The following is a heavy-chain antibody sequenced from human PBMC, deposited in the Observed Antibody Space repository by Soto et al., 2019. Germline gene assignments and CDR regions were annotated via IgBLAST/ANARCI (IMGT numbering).Heavy chain of an antibody. Sequence: EVQLVESGGGVVQPGGSLRLSCAASGFTVSSNYISWVRQAPGKGLEWVSVIYSGGTTYYADSVRGRFTISRDNSKNTLYRQMNSLRAEDTAVYYCARNSRYDTPMVYWGQGTLVTVSS. CDR1: GFTVSSNY. CDR2: IYSGGTT. D-gene: IGHD5-18*01. CDR3: ARNSRYDTPMVY. J-gene: IGHJ4*02. V-gene: IGHV3-66*01.